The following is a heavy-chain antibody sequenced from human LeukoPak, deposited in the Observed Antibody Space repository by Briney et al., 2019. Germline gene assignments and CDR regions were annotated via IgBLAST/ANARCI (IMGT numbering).Heavy chain of an antibody. CDR2: IYHSGST. CDR3: ARMTRRLFDY. V-gene: IGHV4-38-2*01. D-gene: IGHD6-25*01. J-gene: IGHJ4*02. Sequence: SETLSLTCAVSGYSISSGYYWGWIRQPPGKGLEWIGSIYHSGSTYYNPSLKSRVTISVDTSKNQFSLKLSSVTAAGTAVYYCARMTRRLFDYWGQGTLVTVSS. CDR1: GYSISSGYY.